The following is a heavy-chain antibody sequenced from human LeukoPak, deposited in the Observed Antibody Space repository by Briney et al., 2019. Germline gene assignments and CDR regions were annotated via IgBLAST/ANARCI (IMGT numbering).Heavy chain of an antibody. CDR3: ARGTLGAWGW. V-gene: IGHV3-21*01. Sequence: GGSLRLSCAASGFTYSNYAMSWVRQAPGKGLEWVSAISSSNERTYYADSVKGRFTISRDNAKNSLDLQMNSLRAEDTAVYFCARGTLGAWGWWGQGTLVTVSA. J-gene: IGHJ4*02. CDR2: ISSSNERT. CDR1: GFTYSNYA. D-gene: IGHD6-19*01.